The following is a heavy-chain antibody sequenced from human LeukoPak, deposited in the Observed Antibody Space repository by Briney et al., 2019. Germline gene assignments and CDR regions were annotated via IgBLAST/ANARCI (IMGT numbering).Heavy chain of an antibody. CDR1: GFTFSSYG. D-gene: IGHD6-6*01. Sequence: GGSLRLSCAASGFTFSSYGMHWVRQAPGKGLEWVAVIWYDGSNKYYADSVKGRFTISRDNSKNTLYLQMNSLRAGDTAVYYCARDRDSSSVAGYYYYMDVWGKGTTVTVSS. CDR3: ARDRDSSSVAGYYYYMDV. J-gene: IGHJ6*03. CDR2: IWYDGSNK. V-gene: IGHV3-33*01.